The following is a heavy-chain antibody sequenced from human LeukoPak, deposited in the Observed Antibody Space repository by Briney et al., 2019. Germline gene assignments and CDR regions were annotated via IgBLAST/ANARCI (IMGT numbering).Heavy chain of an antibody. CDR1: GFTFSDYY. Sequence: GGSLRLSCAAPGFTFSDYYMSWIRQAPGKGLEWVSYISSSGSTIYYADSVKGRFTISRDNAKNSLFLQMSSLRVEDTAVYYCARVAQGATTENYFYYYMDVWGKGTTVTVSS. J-gene: IGHJ6*03. V-gene: IGHV3-11*04. CDR3: ARVAQGATTENYFYYYMDV. D-gene: IGHD4-11*01. CDR2: ISSSGSTI.